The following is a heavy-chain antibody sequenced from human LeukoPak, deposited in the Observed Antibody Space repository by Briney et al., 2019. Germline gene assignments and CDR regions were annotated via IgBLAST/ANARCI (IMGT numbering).Heavy chain of an antibody. CDR1: GGTFSSYA. CDR3: ARHVGYYYDSSGYGFFDY. V-gene: IGHV1-69*05. J-gene: IGHJ4*02. Sequence: SVKVSCKXSGGTFSSYAISWVRQAPGQGLERMGRIIPIFGTANYSQKFQGRVTITTDESTSTAYMELSSLRSEDTAVYYCARHVGYYYDSSGYGFFDYWGQGTLVTVSS. D-gene: IGHD3-22*01. CDR2: IIPIFGTA.